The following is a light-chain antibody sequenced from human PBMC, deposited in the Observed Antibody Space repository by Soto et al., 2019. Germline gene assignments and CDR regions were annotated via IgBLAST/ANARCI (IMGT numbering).Light chain of an antibody. CDR3: QNYNSYSEA. V-gene: IGKV3-15*01. CDR1: QSVSSN. CDR2: GES. J-gene: IGKJ1*01. Sequence: DILMTQSPATLSLSPGDGATLSCRASQSVSSNLAWYQQKTGQAPRLLIYGESTRATGIPSRLSGSGSGTELNLTISRLQPDDFATYYCQNYNSYSEAFGQGTKVDIK.